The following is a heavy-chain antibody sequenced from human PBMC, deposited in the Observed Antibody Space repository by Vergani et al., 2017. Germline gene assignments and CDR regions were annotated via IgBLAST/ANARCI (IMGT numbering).Heavy chain of an antibody. J-gene: IGHJ6*02. CDR2: ISSSSSYI. D-gene: IGHD1-26*01. Sequence: EVQLVESGGGLVQPGGSLRLSCAASGFTFSSYSMNWVRQAPGKGLEWVSYISSSSSYIYYADSVKGRFTISRDNSKDTLFLQMNGLRPEDTGTYFCAKKGGSLYYYGVDVWRQGTTLTVSS. CDR1: GFTFSSYS. V-gene: IGHV3-48*01. CDR3: AKKGGSLYYYGVDV.